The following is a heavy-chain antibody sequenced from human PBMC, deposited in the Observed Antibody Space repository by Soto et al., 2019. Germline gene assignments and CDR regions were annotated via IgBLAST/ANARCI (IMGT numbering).Heavy chain of an antibody. V-gene: IGHV3-7*03. CDR3: ATMTRTLSTTTWVWDSYFDY. Sequence: EVHLVESGGGLVRPGGSLRISCAASGFTFNDYRMSWVRQAPEKGLEWVANINQDGSEKEYVGSVRGRFTISRDNANNFLYLQMNSLRVEDTARYYCATMTRTLSTTTWVWDSYFDYWGQGDMVTVSS. D-gene: IGHD1-1*01. CDR1: GFTFNDYR. J-gene: IGHJ4*02. CDR2: INQDGSEK.